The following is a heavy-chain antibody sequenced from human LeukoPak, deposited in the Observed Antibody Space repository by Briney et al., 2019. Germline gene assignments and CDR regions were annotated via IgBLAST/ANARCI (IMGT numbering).Heavy chain of an antibody. V-gene: IGHV3-23*01. Sequence: GGSLRLSCAAAGFPFSSHGMSWVRQAPGKGREWVSAMSGRGGRTYYADSVKVRFTISRDNSKHTLYLKMNSLRAEDPAVYNCAKGDFYGSGRDYYYYLDVWGKGTKVTLS. CDR3: AKGDFYGSGRDYYYYLDV. J-gene: IGHJ6*03. D-gene: IGHD3-10*01. CDR1: GFPFSSHG. CDR2: MSGRGGRT.